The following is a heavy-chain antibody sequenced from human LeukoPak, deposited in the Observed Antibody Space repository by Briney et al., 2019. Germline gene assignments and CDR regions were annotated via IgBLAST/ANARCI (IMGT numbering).Heavy chain of an antibody. CDR3: AKDGRAQTTPFDY. CDR2: ISWNSGSI. D-gene: IGHD1-1*01. CDR1: GFTFDDYA. Sequence: GRSLRLSCAASGFTFDDYAMHWVRQAPGKGLEWASGISWNSGSIGYADSVKGRFTISRDNAKNSLYLQMNSLRAGDTALYYCAKDGRAQTTPFDYWGQGTLVTVSS. J-gene: IGHJ4*02. V-gene: IGHV3-9*01.